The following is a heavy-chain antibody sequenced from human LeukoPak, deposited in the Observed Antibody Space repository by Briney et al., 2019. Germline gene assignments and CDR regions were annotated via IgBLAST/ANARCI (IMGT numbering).Heavy chain of an antibody. CDR1: GYCFTSYW. V-gene: IGHV5-51*01. CDR2: IYPGDSHT. J-gene: IGHJ4*02. CDR3: ARLLGSSSSSWASFDY. D-gene: IGHD6-13*01. Sequence: GESLKISCKGSGYCFTSYWIGWVRQIPGKGLEWMGIIYPGDSHTRYSPSFQGQVTFSVDKSFSTAYLQWSSLKASDTAMYYCARLLGSSSSSWASFDYWGQGTLVIVSS.